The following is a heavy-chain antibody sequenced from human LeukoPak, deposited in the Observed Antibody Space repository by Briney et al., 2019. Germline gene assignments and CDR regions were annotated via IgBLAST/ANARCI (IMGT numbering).Heavy chain of an antibody. CDR2: ISWNSGSI. CDR3: AKDMKILTGYYPPTIDY. Sequence: GGSLRLPCAASGFTFDDYAIHWVRQAPGKGLEWVSGISWNSGSIGYADSVKGRFTISRDNAKNSLYLQMNSLRAEDTALYYCAKDMKILTGYYPPTIDYWGQGTLVTVSS. CDR1: GFTFDDYA. D-gene: IGHD3-9*01. J-gene: IGHJ4*02. V-gene: IGHV3-9*01.